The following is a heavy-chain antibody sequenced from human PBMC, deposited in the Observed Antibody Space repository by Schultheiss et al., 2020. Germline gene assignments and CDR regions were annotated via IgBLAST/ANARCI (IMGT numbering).Heavy chain of an antibody. CDR3: AHSRGYYDSRDYGMDV. V-gene: IGHV2-70*12. Sequence: TLSLTCTVSGGPITSGDYYWDWIRQPPGKALEWLARIDWDDDKYYSTSLKTRLTISKDTSKNQVVLTMTNMDPVDTATYYCAHSRGYYDSRDYGMDVWGQGTTVTVSS. CDR2: IDWDDDK. J-gene: IGHJ6*02. D-gene: IGHD3-22*01. CDR1: GGPITSGDYY.